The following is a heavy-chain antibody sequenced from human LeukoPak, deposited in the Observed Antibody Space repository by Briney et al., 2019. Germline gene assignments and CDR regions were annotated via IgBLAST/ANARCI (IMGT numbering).Heavy chain of an antibody. V-gene: IGHV4-34*01. Sequence: SETLSLTCAVYGGSFSGYYWSWIRQPPGKGLEWIGEITHSGSTNYNPSLKSRVAIPVDRSKNQFSLNLNSVTAADTAVYYCARDFMHWGQGILVAVSS. D-gene: IGHD3-16*01. CDR3: ARDFMH. CDR2: ITHSGST. J-gene: IGHJ4*02. CDR1: GGSFSGYY.